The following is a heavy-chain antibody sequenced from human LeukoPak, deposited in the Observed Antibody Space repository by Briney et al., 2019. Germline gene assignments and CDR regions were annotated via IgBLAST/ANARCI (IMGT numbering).Heavy chain of an antibody. CDR2: IIPIFGTA. D-gene: IGHD5-18*01. CDR1: GGTFSSYA. CDR3: ARGGYSYGFDY. Sequence: GASVKVSCKASGGTFSSYAISWVRQAPGQGLEWMGGIIPIFGTANYAQKFQGRVTITADESTSTAYMELSSLRSEDTAVYHCARGGYSYGFDYWGQGTLVTVSS. J-gene: IGHJ4*02. V-gene: IGHV1-69*13.